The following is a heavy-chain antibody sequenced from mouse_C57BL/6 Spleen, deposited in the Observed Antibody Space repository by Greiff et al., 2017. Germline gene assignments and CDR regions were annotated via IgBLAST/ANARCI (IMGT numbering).Heavy chain of an antibody. J-gene: IGHJ3*01. CDR2: IDPEDGDT. Sequence: VQLQQSGAELVRPGASVKLSCTASGFNIKDYSMHWVKQRPEQGLEWIGRIDPEDGDTEYAPKFQGKATMTADTSSNTAYLQLSSLTSEDTAVYYGTTDYYDYPAWFAYWGQGTLVTVSA. D-gene: IGHD2-4*01. CDR3: TTDYYDYPAWFAY. V-gene: IGHV14-1*01. CDR1: GFNIKDYS.